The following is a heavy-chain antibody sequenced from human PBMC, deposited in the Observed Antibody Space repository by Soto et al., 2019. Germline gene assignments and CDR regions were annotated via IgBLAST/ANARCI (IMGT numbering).Heavy chain of an antibody. J-gene: IGHJ4*02. CDR3: ASERCSGGSCPLAPPTTIFDY. Sequence: PGRSLRLSCAASGFTFSSYSMNWVRQAPGKGLEWVSYISSSSTIYYADSVKGRFTISRDNAKNSLYLQMNSLRAEDTAVYYCASERCSGGSCPLAPPTTIFDYWGEGTLVTVSS. CDR1: GFTFSSYS. CDR2: ISSSSTI. D-gene: IGHD2-15*01. V-gene: IGHV3-48*01.